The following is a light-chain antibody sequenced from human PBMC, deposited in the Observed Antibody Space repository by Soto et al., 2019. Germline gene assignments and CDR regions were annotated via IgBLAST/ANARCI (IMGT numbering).Light chain of an antibody. CDR1: SSDVGGYNY. Sequence: QSALTQPRSVSGSPGQSVTISCTGTSSDVGGYNYVSWYQQHPGKAPKLMIYDVSKRPSGVPDRFPGSKSGNTASLTISGLQAEDEADYYCCSDAGRLFGGGTKLTVL. V-gene: IGLV2-11*01. CDR2: DVS. J-gene: IGLJ2*01. CDR3: CSDAGRL.